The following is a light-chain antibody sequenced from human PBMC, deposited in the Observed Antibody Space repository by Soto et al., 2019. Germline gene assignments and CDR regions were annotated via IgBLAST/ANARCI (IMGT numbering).Light chain of an antibody. J-gene: IGKJ2*01. CDR2: SAT. CDR3: QQLNSYPYT. Sequence: DIQLTQSPSFLAASVGDRVTITCRASQGIASFLAWYQQKPGKAPKLLIYSATTLQTGVSSRFSGSRSGPEFTLTISSLQPEDFDTYYCQQLNSYPYTFAQGTKLEIK. V-gene: IGKV1-9*01. CDR1: QGIASF.